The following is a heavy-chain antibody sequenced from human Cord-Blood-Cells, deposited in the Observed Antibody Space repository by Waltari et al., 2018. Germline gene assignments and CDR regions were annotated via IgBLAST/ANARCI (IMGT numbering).Heavy chain of an antibody. Sequence: QVQLQQWGAGLLKPSETLSLTCAVYGGSFSGYYWSWIRQPPGKGLEWIGEINHSGSTNYDPSLKSRATIAVDTSKNQFSLKRSSVTAADTAVYYCARYSSSWPNDAFDIWGQGTMVTVSS. CDR2: INHSGST. CDR1: GGSFSGYY. J-gene: IGHJ3*02. CDR3: ARYSSSWPNDAFDI. D-gene: IGHD6-13*01. V-gene: IGHV4-34*01.